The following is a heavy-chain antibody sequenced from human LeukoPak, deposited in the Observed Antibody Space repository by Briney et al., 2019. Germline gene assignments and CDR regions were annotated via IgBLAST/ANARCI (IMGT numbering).Heavy chain of an antibody. V-gene: IGHV1-2*02. CDR1: GYTFTGYY. CDR3: ARVPSGGSRSRYYYYYYMDV. J-gene: IGHJ6*03. Sequence: ASVKVSCKASGYTFTGYYMHWVRQAPGQGLEWMGWINPNSGGTNYAQKFQGRVTMTRDTSISTAYMELSRLRSDDTAVYYCARVPSGGSRSRYYYYYYMDVWGKGTTVTVSS. CDR2: INPNSGGT. D-gene: IGHD1-26*01.